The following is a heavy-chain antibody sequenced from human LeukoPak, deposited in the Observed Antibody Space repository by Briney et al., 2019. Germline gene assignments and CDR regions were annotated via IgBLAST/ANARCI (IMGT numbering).Heavy chain of an antibody. Sequence: SETLSLTCAVYGGSFSGYYWSWIRQPPGKGLEWIGEINHSGSTNYNPSLKSRVTISVDTSKNQFSLKLSSVTAADTAVYYCARTARTYYYDSSGYFHFLFDYWGQGTLVTVSS. J-gene: IGHJ4*02. V-gene: IGHV4-34*01. CDR3: ARTARTYYYDSSGYFHFLFDY. CDR2: INHSGST. D-gene: IGHD3-22*01. CDR1: GGSFSGYY.